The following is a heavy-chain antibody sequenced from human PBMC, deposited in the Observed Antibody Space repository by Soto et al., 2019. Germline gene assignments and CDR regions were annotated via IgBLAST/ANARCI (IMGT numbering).Heavy chain of an antibody. V-gene: IGHV1-69*12. D-gene: IGHD2-15*01. CDR1: GGTFSSYA. CDR3: ASSLFGCSGGSCQPFDP. J-gene: IGHJ5*02. Sequence: QVQLVQSGAEVKKPGSSVKVSCKASGGTFSSYAISWVRQAPGQGLEWMGGIIPIFGTANYAQKFQGRVTITADESTSTAYMELSSLRSEDTAVYYCASSLFGCSGGSCQPFDPWGQGTLVTVSS. CDR2: IIPIFGTA.